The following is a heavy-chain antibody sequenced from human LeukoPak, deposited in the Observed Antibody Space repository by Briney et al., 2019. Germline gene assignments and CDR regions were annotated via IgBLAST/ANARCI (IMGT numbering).Heavy chain of an antibody. D-gene: IGHD3-22*01. CDR1: GFTFSSYG. V-gene: IGHV3-33*01. Sequence: PGGSLRLSCAASGFTFSSYGMHWVRQAPGKGLEWVAVIWYDGSNKYYADSVKGRFTISRDNSKNALYLQMNSLRAEDTAVYYCARGMYYYGSSGYPASRGPIDYWGQGTLVTVSS. J-gene: IGHJ4*02. CDR3: ARGMYYYGSSGYPASRGPIDY. CDR2: IWYDGSNK.